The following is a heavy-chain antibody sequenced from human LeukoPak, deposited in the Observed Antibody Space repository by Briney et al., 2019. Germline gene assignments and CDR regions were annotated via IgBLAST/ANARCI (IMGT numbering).Heavy chain of an antibody. Sequence: SETLSLTCAVSGGSIRSNNHYWGWIRQPPGKGLEWIGNIYFNGNIAYNPSLQSRVTISVDTSKNQFSLRLNSVTSADTAMYYCARRNYYDNSGYYYFDYWGQGTLVTVSS. CDR1: GGSIRSNNHY. J-gene: IGHJ4*02. V-gene: IGHV4-39*07. CDR2: IYFNGNI. D-gene: IGHD3-22*01. CDR3: ARRNYYDNSGYYYFDY.